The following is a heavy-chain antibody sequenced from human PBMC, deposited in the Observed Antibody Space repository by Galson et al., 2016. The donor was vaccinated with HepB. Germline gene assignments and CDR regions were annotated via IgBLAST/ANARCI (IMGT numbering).Heavy chain of an antibody. CDR3: AHFSSGWYSVGRASES. V-gene: IGHV2-5*02. J-gene: IGHJ3*01. CDR1: GFSLSTSGVG. Sequence: PALVKPTQTLTLTCTFSGFSLSTSGVGVGWIRQPPGKALEWLALIYWDGDKHYSPSLRGRLTITKDTSENQVVLTMTNMDPVDIGTYYCAHFSSGWYSVGRASESRGQGTIVTVSS. D-gene: IGHD6-19*01. CDR2: IYWDGDK.